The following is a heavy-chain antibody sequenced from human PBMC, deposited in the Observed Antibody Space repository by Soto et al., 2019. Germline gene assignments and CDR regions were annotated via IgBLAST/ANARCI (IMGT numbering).Heavy chain of an antibody. CDR3: ARGGAAAHDAFDI. J-gene: IGHJ3*02. CDR2: ISSSSSYI. Sequence: GGSLRLSCAASGFTFSSYSMNWVRQTPGKGLEWVSSISSSSSYIYYADSVKGRFTISRDNAKNSLYLQMNSLRAEDTAVYYCARGGAAAHDAFDIWGQGTMVTVSS. CDR1: GFTFSSYS. D-gene: IGHD6-13*01. V-gene: IGHV3-21*01.